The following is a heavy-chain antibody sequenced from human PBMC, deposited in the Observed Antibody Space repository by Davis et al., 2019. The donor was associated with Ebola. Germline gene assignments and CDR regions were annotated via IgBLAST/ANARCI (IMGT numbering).Heavy chain of an antibody. CDR3: ARDVGVVPAAMTLDV. CDR1: GFTFGSYS. D-gene: IGHD2-2*01. J-gene: IGHJ6*02. V-gene: IGHV3-21*01. CDR2: ISTSSTYI. Sequence: GESLKISCAASGFTFGSYSMSWVRQAPGKGLEWVSCISTSSTYIYYADSVKGRFTISRDNAKNSLYLQMNSLRAEDTAVYYCARDVGVVPAAMTLDVWGPGTTVTVSS.